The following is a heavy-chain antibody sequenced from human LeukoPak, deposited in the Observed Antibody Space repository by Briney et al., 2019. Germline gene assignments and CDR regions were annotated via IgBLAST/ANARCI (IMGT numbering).Heavy chain of an antibody. Sequence: GASVKVSCKASGYTFTGYYMHWVRQPPGQGLEWMGWINPNSGGTNYAQKFHGRVTMTRDTSISTAYMELSRLRSDDTAVYYCVRAGSGSFLFDYWGQGTLVTVSS. CDR3: VRAGSGSFLFDY. D-gene: IGHD3-10*01. CDR1: GYTFTGYY. CDR2: INPNSGGT. V-gene: IGHV1-2*02. J-gene: IGHJ4*02.